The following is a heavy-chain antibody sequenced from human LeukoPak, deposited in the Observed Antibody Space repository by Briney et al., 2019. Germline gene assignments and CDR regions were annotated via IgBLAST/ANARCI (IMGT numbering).Heavy chain of an antibody. V-gene: IGHV3-74*01. Sequence: PGGSLRLSCAASGFTFSSYWMHWVRQAPGKGLVWVSRINSDGSSTSYADSEKGRFTISRDNAKNTLYLQMNSLRAEDTAVYYCARVLVRGVIDDYWGQGTLVTVSS. CDR1: GFTFSSYW. CDR3: ARVLVRGVIDDY. CDR2: INSDGSST. J-gene: IGHJ4*02. D-gene: IGHD3-10*01.